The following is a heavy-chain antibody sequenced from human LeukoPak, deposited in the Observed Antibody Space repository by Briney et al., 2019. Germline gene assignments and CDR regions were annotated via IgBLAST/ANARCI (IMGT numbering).Heavy chain of an antibody. D-gene: IGHD2-21*02. CDR3: AGERIVVVTLSDAVDI. J-gene: IGHJ3*02. V-gene: IGHV1-2*02. CDR2: INPNSGGT. CDR1: GYTFTGYY. Sequence: ASVKVSCKASGYTFTGYYIHWVRQAPGQGLEWMGWINPNSGGTKYAQNFQGRVTVTRDTSISTAYMELSSLTSDDTAVYYCAGERIVVVTLSDAVDIWGQGTMVTVSS.